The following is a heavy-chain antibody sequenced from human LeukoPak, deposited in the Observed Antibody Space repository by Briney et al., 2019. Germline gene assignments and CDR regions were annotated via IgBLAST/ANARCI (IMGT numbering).Heavy chain of an antibody. CDR1: GFTFSSYG. CDR3: AKDRTVTTPPGY. CDR2: IRYDGSNK. J-gene: IGHJ4*02. Sequence: PGGSLRLSCAASGFTFSSYGMHWVRQAPGKGLEWVAFIRYDGSNKYYADSVKGRFTISRDNSKNTLYLQMNSLRAEDTAVYYCAKDRTVTTPPGYWGQGTLVTVSS. V-gene: IGHV3-30*02. D-gene: IGHD4-17*01.